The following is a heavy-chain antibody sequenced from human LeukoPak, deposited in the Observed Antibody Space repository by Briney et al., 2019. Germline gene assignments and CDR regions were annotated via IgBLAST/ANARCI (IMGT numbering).Heavy chain of an antibody. CDR2: IKEDGSER. CDR1: EFSPISHW. J-gene: IGHJ4*02. CDR3: ALIHGGNGDY. D-gene: IGHD4-23*01. Sequence: GGSLRLSCAASEFSPISHWMTWVRRAPGKGLEWVADIKEDGSERYYVDSVKGRFTISRDKAKNSVFLQMNGLRAEDTAVYYCALIHGGNGDYWGQGTLVTVSS. V-gene: IGHV3-7*01.